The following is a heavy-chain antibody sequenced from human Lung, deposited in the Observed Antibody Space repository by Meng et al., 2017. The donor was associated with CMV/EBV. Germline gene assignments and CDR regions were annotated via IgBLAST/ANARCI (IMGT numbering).Heavy chain of an antibody. D-gene: IGHD3-10*01. V-gene: IGHV4-31*02. CDR3: ARASYGSGSPLGESWFDP. CDR2: IHSSGST. Sequence: QGALQEAGPGLVKPSQTLSLTWTVSGGSISSGGYYWSWIRQHPGKGLEWIGYIHSSGSTYYNPSLRSRLTISVDTSKNQFSLKLSSVTAADTAVYYCARASYGSGSPLGESWFDPWGQGTLVTVSS. J-gene: IGHJ5*02. CDR1: GGSISSGGYY.